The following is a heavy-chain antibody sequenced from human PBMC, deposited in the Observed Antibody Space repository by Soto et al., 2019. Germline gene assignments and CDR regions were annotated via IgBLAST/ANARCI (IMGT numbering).Heavy chain of an antibody. CDR3: ARVTARHSEVTPFAY. J-gene: IGHJ4*02. V-gene: IGHV1-69*13. CDR1: GGTXNSYA. Sequence: GXSXKVSCKAAGGTXNSYASGLVRQAPGQGLEWIGGISPIFGTANYAKKFQGRVTITADESTITAYMELSSLRSEYTAVYYCARVTARHSEVTPFAYWGQGTLGTVS. CDR2: ISPIFGTA. D-gene: IGHD5-18*01.